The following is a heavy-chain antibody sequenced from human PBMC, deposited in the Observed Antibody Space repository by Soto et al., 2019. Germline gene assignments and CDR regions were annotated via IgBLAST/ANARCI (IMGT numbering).Heavy chain of an antibody. CDR1: GYTFTSYD. J-gene: IGHJ4*02. CDR2: MNPNRGNT. CDR3: ARSDTREDIVVVPAAIHFDY. D-gene: IGHD2-2*01. V-gene: IGHV1-8*02. Sequence: ASVKVSCKASGYTFTSYDINWVRQATGQGLEWMGWMNPNRGNTGYAQKFQGRVTMTRNTSISTAYMELSSLRSEDTAVYYCARSDTREDIVVVPAAIHFDYWGQGTLVTVSS.